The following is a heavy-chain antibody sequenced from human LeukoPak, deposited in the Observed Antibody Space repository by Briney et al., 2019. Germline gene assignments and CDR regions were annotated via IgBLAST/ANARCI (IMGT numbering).Heavy chain of an antibody. CDR1: GFTFSSYA. D-gene: IGHD2-2*03. J-gene: IGHJ4*02. CDR3: AKPLGIVVVPAAIVY. Sequence: GGSLRLSCAASGFTFSSYAMSWVRQAPGKGLEWVSAISGSGGSTYYADSVKGRFTISRDNSKNTLYLQMNSLRAEDTAVYYCAKPLGIVVVPAAIVYWGQGTLVTVSS. CDR2: ISGSGGST. V-gene: IGHV3-23*01.